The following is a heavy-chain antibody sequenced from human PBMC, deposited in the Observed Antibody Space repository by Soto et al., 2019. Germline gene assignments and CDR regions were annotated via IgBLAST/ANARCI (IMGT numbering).Heavy chain of an antibody. CDR1: GGSISSYY. CDR3: ARVYCSSTSCYHNWFDP. CDR2: IYYSGST. V-gene: IGHV4-59*01. J-gene: IGHJ5*02. Sequence: PSETLSLTCTVSGGSISSYYWSWIRQPPGKGLEWIGYIYYSGSTNYNPSLKSRVTISVDTSKNQFSLKLSSVTAADTAVYYCARVYCSSTSCYHNWFDPWGQGTLVAVSS. D-gene: IGHD2-2*01.